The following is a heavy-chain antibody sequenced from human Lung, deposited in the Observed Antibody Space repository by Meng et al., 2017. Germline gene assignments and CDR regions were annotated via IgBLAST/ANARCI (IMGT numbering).Heavy chain of an antibody. D-gene: IGHD5-24*01. V-gene: IGHV4-34*01. CDR3: VRGTSTSAHDFDY. CDR2: INDSGRT. Sequence: QGQLQEGGAGLLKLSENLSLTCVVSGGSFSDYYWRWIRQPPGKGLEWIGEINDSGRTNYNPSLPRRVTISVDTSQNNFYLKLSSVTAADTAVYYCVRGTSTSAHDFDYWGQGTLVTASS. CDR1: GGSFSDYY. J-gene: IGHJ4*02.